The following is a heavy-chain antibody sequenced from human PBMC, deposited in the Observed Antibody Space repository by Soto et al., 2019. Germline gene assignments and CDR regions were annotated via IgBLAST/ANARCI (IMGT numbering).Heavy chain of an antibody. Sequence: PGGSLRLSCAASGLTFSSYAMSGVRQAPGKGLEWVSAISGSGGSTYYADSVKGRFTISRDNSKNTLYLQMNSLRAEDTAVYYCAKIPRYCSGGSCYQDYWGQGTLVTVSS. V-gene: IGHV3-23*01. CDR2: ISGSGGST. CDR3: AKIPRYCSGGSCYQDY. J-gene: IGHJ4*02. D-gene: IGHD2-15*01. CDR1: GLTFSSYA.